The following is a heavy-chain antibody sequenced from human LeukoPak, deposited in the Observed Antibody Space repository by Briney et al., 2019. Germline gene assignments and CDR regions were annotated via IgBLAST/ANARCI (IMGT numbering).Heavy chain of an antibody. CDR2: IDWDDDK. CDR1: GFSLSTSGMC. D-gene: IGHD3-10*01. V-gene: IGHV2-70*11. CDR3: ARNRQWFGESRDYYGMDV. Sequence: SGPTLVNPTQTLTLTCTFSGFSLSTSGMCVSWIRQPPGKALEWLARIDWDDDKYYSTSLKTRLTISKDTSKNQVVLTMTNMDPVDTATYYCARNRQWFGESRDYYGMDVWGQGTTVTGSS. J-gene: IGHJ6*02.